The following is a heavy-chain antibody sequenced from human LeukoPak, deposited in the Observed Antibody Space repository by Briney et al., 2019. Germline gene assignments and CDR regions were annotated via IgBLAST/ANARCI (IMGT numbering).Heavy chain of an antibody. CDR3: ARGSGSYFHFDY. V-gene: IGHV1-8*01. D-gene: IGHD1-26*01. Sequence: ASVKVSCKASGYTFTSYDINWVRQATGQGLEWMGWMNPNSGNTGYAQKFQGRVTMTRNTSISTAYMELSSLRSEDTAVYYCARGSGSYFHFDYWGQGTLVTVPS. CDR1: GYTFTSYD. J-gene: IGHJ4*02. CDR2: MNPNSGNT.